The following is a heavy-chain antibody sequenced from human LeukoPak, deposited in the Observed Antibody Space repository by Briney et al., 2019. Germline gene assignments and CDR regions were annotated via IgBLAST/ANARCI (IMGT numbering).Heavy chain of an antibody. D-gene: IGHD3-22*01. J-gene: IGHJ4*02. CDR3: ARGPYYYDPNGYSNWDH. Sequence: ASVKVSCKTSGYTFTDYYMHWVRQAPGQGLVWLGWINPNSGDTSYAQRFQGRVTMTRDTSISTAYMELSTLGSDDTAVYYCARGPYYYDPNGYSNWDHWGQGTLVTVSS. CDR1: GYTFTDYY. V-gene: IGHV1-2*02. CDR2: INPNSGDT.